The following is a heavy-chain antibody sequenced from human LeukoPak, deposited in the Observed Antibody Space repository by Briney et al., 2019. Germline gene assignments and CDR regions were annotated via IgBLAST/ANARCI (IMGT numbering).Heavy chain of an antibody. Sequence: GGSLRLSCAASGFTFSSLGMHWVRQAPGKGLEWVALIWFDGSKTYYVDSVKGRLTISRENSKNTLYLQMDSLRVEDTAVYYCATENGIWGRANYYGIYIWGQGTTVTVSS. V-gene: IGHV3-33*01. CDR2: IWFDGSKT. J-gene: IGHJ6*02. CDR3: ATENGIWGRANYYGIYI. D-gene: IGHD7-27*01. CDR1: GFTFSSLG.